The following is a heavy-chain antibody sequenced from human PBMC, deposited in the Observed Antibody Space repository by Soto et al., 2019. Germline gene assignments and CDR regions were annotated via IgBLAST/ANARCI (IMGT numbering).Heavy chain of an antibody. CDR2: IWYDGSNK. Sequence: LKLSCAASGFTFSIYGMHWIRQAPGKGLEWVAVIWYDGSNKYYADSVKGRFTISRDNSKNTLYLQMNSLRAEDTAVYYCARSYYYDSSGYYRSFFQHWGQGTLVTVSS. J-gene: IGHJ1*01. CDR3: ARSYYYDSSGYYRSFFQH. V-gene: IGHV3-33*01. CDR1: GFTFSIYG. D-gene: IGHD3-22*01.